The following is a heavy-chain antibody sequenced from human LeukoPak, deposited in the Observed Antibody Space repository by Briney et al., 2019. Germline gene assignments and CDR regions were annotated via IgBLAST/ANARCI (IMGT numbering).Heavy chain of an antibody. J-gene: IGHJ3*02. CDR2: ISSSSSYI. Sequence: PGGSLRLSCAASGFTFSSYSMNWVRQAPGKGLEWVSSISSSSSYIYYADSVKGRFTISRDNAKNSLYLQMNSLRAEDTAVYYCARCGYGRKSSACDAFDIWGQGTMVTVSS. CDR1: GFTFSSYS. D-gene: IGHD5-18*01. V-gene: IGHV3-21*01. CDR3: ARCGYGRKSSACDAFDI.